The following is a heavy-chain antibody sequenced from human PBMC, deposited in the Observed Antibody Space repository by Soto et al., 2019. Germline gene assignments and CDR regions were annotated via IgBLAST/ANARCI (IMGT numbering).Heavy chain of an antibody. CDR2: INHSGST. Sequence: SETLSLTCAVDGGSFSGYYWSWIRQPPGKGLEWIGEINHSGSTNYNPSLKSRVTISVDTSKNQLSLNLSSVTAADTAMYYCAILLSGYSYGSMVVYGMDVWGQGTTVTVSS. CDR3: AILLSGYSYGSMVVYGMDV. D-gene: IGHD5-18*01. V-gene: IGHV4-34*01. CDR1: GGSFSGYY. J-gene: IGHJ6*02.